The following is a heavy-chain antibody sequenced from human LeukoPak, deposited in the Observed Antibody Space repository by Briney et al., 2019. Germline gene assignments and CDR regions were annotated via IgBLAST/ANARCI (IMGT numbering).Heavy chain of an antibody. CDR3: ARGGPYNWNYVPNYYYYYYMDV. Sequence: SETLSLTCTVSGGSISSSSYYWGWIRQPPGKGLEWIGSIYYSGSTYYNPSLKSRVTISVDTSKNQFSLKLSSVTAADTAVYYCARGGPYNWNYVPNYYYYYYMDVWGKGTTVTVSS. D-gene: IGHD1-7*01. V-gene: IGHV4-39*01. CDR2: IYYSGST. J-gene: IGHJ6*03. CDR1: GGSISSSSYY.